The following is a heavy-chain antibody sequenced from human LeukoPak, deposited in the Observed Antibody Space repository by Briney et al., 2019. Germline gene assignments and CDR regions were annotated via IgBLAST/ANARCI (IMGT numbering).Heavy chain of an antibody. CDR3: AREHPAYDSSGYAFDI. V-gene: IGHV3-7*01. D-gene: IGHD3-22*01. Sequence: GGSLRLSCAASGFTFSSYWMSWVRQAPGKGLEWVANIKQDGSEKYYVDSVKGRFTISRDNAKNSLYLQINSLRAEDTAVYYCAREHPAYDSSGYAFDIWGQGTMVTVSS. CDR1: GFTFSSYW. CDR2: IKQDGSEK. J-gene: IGHJ3*02.